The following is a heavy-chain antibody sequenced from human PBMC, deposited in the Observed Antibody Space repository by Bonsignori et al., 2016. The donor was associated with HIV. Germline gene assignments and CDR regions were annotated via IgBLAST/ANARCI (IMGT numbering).Heavy chain of an antibody. CDR3: AGFDYSNYKFDY. J-gene: IGHJ4*02. D-gene: IGHD4-11*01. V-gene: IGHV4-59*13. Sequence: PGKGLEFIGYVYYTGSTSYKPSLKNRLTMSVDTSKNQFSLKLSSVTAADTAVYYCAGFDYSNYKFDYWGQGSLVTVSS. CDR2: VYYTGST.